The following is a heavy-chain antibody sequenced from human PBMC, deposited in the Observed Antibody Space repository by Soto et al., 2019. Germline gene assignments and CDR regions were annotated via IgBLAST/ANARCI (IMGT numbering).Heavy chain of an antibody. J-gene: IGHJ5*02. D-gene: IGHD4-17*01. CDR1: GYTFISYD. CDR3: ARGRADGDFGNWIDP. V-gene: IGHV1-8*01. Sequence: QVQLVQSGAEVKKPGASVKVSCKASGYTFISYDINWVRQATGQGLEWIGWMNPKNGNTGYAQKFQGRVTMTRDISIRTAYIELTSLTLDDTAVYYCARGRADGDFGNWIDPWGQGTQVTVSS. CDR2: MNPKNGNT.